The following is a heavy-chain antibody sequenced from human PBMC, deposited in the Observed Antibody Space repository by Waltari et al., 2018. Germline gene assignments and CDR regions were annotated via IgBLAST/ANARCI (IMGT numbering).Heavy chain of an antibody. Sequence: QVQLQESGPGLVKPSETLSLTCTVSGGSISSYYWSWIRQPPGKGLEWIGYIYYSGSTNYNPSLKSLVTISVDTSKNQFSLKLSSVTAADTAVYYCARTCSGGSCSDYAFDYWGQGTLVTVSS. D-gene: IGHD2-15*01. J-gene: IGHJ4*02. CDR3: ARTCSGGSCSDYAFDY. CDR1: GGSISSYY. V-gene: IGHV4-59*01. CDR2: IYYSGST.